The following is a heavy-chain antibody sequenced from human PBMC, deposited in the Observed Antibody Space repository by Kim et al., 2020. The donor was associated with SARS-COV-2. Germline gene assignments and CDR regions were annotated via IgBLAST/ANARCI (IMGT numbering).Heavy chain of an antibody. CDR2: IYWDDDK. D-gene: IGHD2-2*01. CDR3: ARVGYCSSTSCPRSHSYFDY. CDR1: GFSLSTSGVG. J-gene: IGHJ4*02. Sequence: SGPTLVKPTQTLTLTCTFSGFSLSTSGVGVGWIRQPPGKALEWLALIYWDDDKRYSPSLKSRLTITKDTSKNQVVLTMTNMDPVDTATYYCARVGYCSSTSCPRSHSYFDYWGQGTLVTVSS. V-gene: IGHV2-5*02.